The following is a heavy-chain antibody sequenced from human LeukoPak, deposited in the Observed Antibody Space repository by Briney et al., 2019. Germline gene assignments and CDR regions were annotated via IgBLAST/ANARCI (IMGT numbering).Heavy chain of an antibody. V-gene: IGHV4-59*01. J-gene: IGHJ4*02. CDR2: IYYTGST. CDR3: ARSGKSAYTLDY. D-gene: IGHD3-16*01. Sequence: SETLSLTCTVSGGSISSYYWSWIRQPPGKGLEWLGYIYYTGSTNYNPSLKSRVTISVDTSKNQFSLKLSSVTAADTAVYYCARSGKSAYTLDYWGQGTLVTVSS. CDR1: GGSISSYY.